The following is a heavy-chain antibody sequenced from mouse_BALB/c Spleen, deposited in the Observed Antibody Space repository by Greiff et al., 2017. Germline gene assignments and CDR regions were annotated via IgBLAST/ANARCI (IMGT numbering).Heavy chain of an antibody. Sequence: QVQLQQPGAELVKPGASVKLSCKASGYTFTSYWMHWVKQRPGQGLEWIGEIKPSNGRTNYNEKFKSKATLTVDKSSSTAYMQLSSLTSEDSAVYYCARGGDGYYWFAYWGQGTLVTVSA. CDR3: ARGGDGYYWFAY. CDR2: IKPSNGRT. D-gene: IGHD2-3*01. V-gene: IGHV1S81*02. J-gene: IGHJ3*01. CDR1: GYTFTSYW.